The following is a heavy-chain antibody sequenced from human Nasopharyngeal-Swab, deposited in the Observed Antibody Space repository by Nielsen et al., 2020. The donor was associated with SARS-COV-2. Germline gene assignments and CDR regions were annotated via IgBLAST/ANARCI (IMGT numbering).Heavy chain of an antibody. V-gene: IGHV1-8*01. D-gene: IGHD2-2*01. CDR2: MNPNSGTT. CDR3: ARGHQYQLLFHYYYYMDV. Sequence: ASVKVSCKASGYTFTSYDINWVRQATGQGLEWMGWMNPNSGTTGYAQKFQGRVTMNRNNSISTAYMELSSLRSEDTAVYYCARGHQYQLLFHYYYYMDVWGKGTTVTVSS. CDR1: GYTFTSYD. J-gene: IGHJ6*03.